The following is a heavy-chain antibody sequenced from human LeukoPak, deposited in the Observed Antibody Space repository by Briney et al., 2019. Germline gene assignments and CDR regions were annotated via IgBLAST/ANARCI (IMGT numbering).Heavy chain of an antibody. J-gene: IGHJ6*02. V-gene: IGHV4-34*01. Sequence: PSETLSLTCAVYGGSFSGYYWSWIRQPPGKGLEWIGEINHSGSTNYNPSLKSRVTISVDTSKNQFSLKLSSVTAADTAVYYCARGPVGSYYYYYYGMEVWGQGTTVTVSS. CDR3: ARGPVGSYYYYYYGMEV. CDR2: INHSGST. CDR1: GGSFSGYY.